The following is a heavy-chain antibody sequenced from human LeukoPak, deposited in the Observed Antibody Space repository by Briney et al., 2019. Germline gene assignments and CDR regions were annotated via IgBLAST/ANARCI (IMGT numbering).Heavy chain of an antibody. CDR2: IYYSGST. Sequence: PSETLSLTCTVSGVSISSGDYYWSWIRQPPGKGLEWIGYIYYSGSTYYNPSLKSRVTISVDTSKNQFSLKLSSVTAADTAVYYCARLTYSNYVGYWGQGTLVTVSS. CDR3: ARLTYSNYVGY. J-gene: IGHJ4*02. D-gene: IGHD1-26*01. CDR1: GVSISSGDYY. V-gene: IGHV4-30-4*08.